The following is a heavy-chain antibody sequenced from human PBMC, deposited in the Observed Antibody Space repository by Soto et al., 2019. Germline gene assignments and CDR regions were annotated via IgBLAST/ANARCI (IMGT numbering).Heavy chain of an antibody. V-gene: IGHV3-49*03. CDR3: TRDRTPTYYDFWSGYYSNWFDP. CDR1: GFTFGDYA. D-gene: IGHD3-3*01. Sequence: PGGSLRLSCTASGFTFGDYAMSWFRQAPGKGLEWVGFIRSKAYGGTTEYAASVKGRFTISRDDSKSIAYLQMNSLKTEDTAVYYCTRDRTPTYYDFWSGYYSNWFDPWGQGTLVTVSS. CDR2: IRSKAYGGTT. J-gene: IGHJ5*02.